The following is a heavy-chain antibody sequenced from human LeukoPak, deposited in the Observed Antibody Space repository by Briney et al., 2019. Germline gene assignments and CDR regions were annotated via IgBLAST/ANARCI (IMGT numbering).Heavy chain of an antibody. D-gene: IGHD3-10*01. V-gene: IGHV6-1*01. Sequence: SQTLSLTCAISGDSVSSKSAAWNWIRQSPSRGLEWLGRTYYRSKWSSGYAESVKSRLTISPDTSKNQFSLQLRSVTPEDTAVYYCARDGMETRSGSYYPYWGQGTLVTVSS. J-gene: IGHJ4*02. CDR3: ARDGMETRSGSYYPY. CDR1: GDSVSSKSAA. CDR2: TYYRSKWSS.